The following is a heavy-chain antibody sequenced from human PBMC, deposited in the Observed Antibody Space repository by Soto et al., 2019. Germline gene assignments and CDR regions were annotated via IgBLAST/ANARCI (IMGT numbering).Heavy chain of an antibody. D-gene: IGHD3-9*01. J-gene: IGHJ4*02. CDR2: IYYSGST. CDR1: GGSISSGDYY. Sequence: TLSLTCTVSGGSISSGDYYWSWIRQPPGKGLEWIGYIYYSGSTYYNPSLKSRVTISVDTSKNQFSLKLSSVTAADTAVYYCASSSEGNYDILTGPYYFDYWGQGTLVTVSS. CDR3: ASSSEGNYDILTGPYYFDY. V-gene: IGHV4-30-4*01.